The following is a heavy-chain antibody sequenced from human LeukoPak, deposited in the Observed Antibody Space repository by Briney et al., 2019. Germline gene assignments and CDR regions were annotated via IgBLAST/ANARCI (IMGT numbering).Heavy chain of an antibody. J-gene: IGHJ4*02. D-gene: IGHD5-18*01. CDR2: ISAYNGNT. CDR1: GYTFTSYG. Sequence: ASVKVSCKASGYTFTSYGISWVRQAPGQGLEWMGWISAYNGNTNYAQKLQGRVTMTTDTSTSTAYMELRSLRSDDTAVYYCARGTPGYSYSSVPFDYWGQGTLVTVSS. CDR3: ARGTPGYSYSSVPFDY. V-gene: IGHV1-18*01.